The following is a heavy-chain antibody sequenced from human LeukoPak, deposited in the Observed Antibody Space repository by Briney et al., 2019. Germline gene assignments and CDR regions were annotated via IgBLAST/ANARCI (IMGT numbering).Heavy chain of an antibody. Sequence: GGSLRLSCAASGFTVSSNYVSWVRQAPGKGLEWVSVIYSGGSTYYADSVQGRFTISRDNSKNTLYLQMNSLRAEDTAVYYCARGTRYRYTVDYWGQGTLVTVSS. D-gene: IGHD3-16*02. V-gene: IGHV3-53*01. CDR2: IYSGGST. J-gene: IGHJ4*02. CDR3: ARGTRYRYTVDY. CDR1: GFTVSSNY.